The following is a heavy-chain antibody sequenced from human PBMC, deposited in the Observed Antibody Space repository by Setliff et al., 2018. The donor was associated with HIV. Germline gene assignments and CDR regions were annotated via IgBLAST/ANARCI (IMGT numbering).Heavy chain of an antibody. CDR2: IRNRANSYTT. J-gene: IGHJ4*02. CDR1: GFTFSDHY. CDR3: ARGPASGDYSYYFDY. D-gene: IGHD3-22*01. Sequence: PGGSLRLSCSASGFTFSDHYMDWVRQAPGKGLEWVGRIRNRANSYTTEYAASVKGRFTISRDDSKNSLSLQINSLRAEDTAVYYCARGPASGDYSYYFDYWGQGTLVTVSS. V-gene: IGHV3-72*01.